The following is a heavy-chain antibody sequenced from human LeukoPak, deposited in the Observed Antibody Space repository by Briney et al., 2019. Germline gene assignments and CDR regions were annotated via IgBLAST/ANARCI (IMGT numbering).Heavy chain of an antibody. Sequence: GGSLRLSCAASGFTFSSYWMNWARQAPGKGLEGVSAISGSGGSTYYADSVKGRFTISRDNSKNTLYLQMNSLRAEDTAVYYCAKEFGGWFSRDAFDIWGQGTMVTVSS. V-gene: IGHV3-23*01. CDR2: ISGSGGST. CDR3: AKEFGGWFSRDAFDI. D-gene: IGHD6-19*01. J-gene: IGHJ3*02. CDR1: GFTFSSYW.